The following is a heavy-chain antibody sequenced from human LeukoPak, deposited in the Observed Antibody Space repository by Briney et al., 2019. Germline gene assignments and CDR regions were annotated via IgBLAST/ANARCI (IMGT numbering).Heavy chain of an antibody. CDR2: LYSDGNT. J-gene: IGHJ4*02. Sequence: GGSLRLSCAASGFTVITNDMTWVRQAPGKGLEWVSVLYSDGNTKYADSVQGRFTISRDNSKNTLYLEMNSLSPDDTAVYYCARGVEPLAANTLAYWGQGPLVTVSS. CDR1: GFTVITND. CDR3: ARGVEPLAANTLAY. V-gene: IGHV3-53*01. D-gene: IGHD1-14*01.